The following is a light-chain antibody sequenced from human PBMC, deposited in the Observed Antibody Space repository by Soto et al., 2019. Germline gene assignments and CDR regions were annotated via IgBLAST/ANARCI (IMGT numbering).Light chain of an antibody. CDR3: QQYGSSPLT. Sequence: EIVLTQSPGTLSLSPGERATLSCRASQSVSSSYLAWYQQKPGQAPRLLIYGASSSATGIPDRFSGSGSGTDFTLTISRLEPEYFAVYYCQQYGSSPLTFGPGTKVDIK. J-gene: IGKJ3*01. CDR2: GAS. CDR1: QSVSSSY. V-gene: IGKV3-20*01.